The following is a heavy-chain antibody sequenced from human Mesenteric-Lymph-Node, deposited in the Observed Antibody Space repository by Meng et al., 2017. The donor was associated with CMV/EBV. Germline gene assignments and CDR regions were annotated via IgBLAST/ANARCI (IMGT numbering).Heavy chain of an antibody. D-gene: IGHD1-20*01. Sequence: GESLKISCAASGFTFSSYWMHWVRQAPGKGLVWVSRINSDGSSTSYADSVKGRFSSSRDNAKNTLYLQMNSLRAEDTAVYYCARTRYNWNYYDYYGMDVWGQGTMVTVSS. V-gene: IGHV3-74*01. CDR3: ARTRYNWNYYDYYGMDV. J-gene: IGHJ6*02. CDR1: GFTFSSYW. CDR2: INSDGSST.